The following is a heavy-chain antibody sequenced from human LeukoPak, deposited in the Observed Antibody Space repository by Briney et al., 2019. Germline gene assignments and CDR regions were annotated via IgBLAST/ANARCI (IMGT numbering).Heavy chain of an antibody. Sequence: GASVKVSCKASGYTFTGYYMHWVRQAPGQGLEWMGWINPNSGGTNYAQKFQGRVTMTRDTSISTAYMELRRLRSDDTAVYYCARGQYYYDSSGYSNYWGQGTLVTVSS. J-gene: IGHJ4*02. CDR3: ARGQYYYDSSGYSNY. D-gene: IGHD3-22*01. CDR1: GYTFTGYY. CDR2: INPNSGGT. V-gene: IGHV1-2*02.